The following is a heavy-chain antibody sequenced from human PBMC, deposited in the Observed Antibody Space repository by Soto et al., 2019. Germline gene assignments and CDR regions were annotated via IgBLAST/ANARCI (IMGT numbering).Heavy chain of an antibody. CDR1: GYTFTSYY. CDR2: INPSGGST. J-gene: IGHJ4*02. CDR3: ARAPAYCGGDCYRDY. V-gene: IGHV1-46*01. D-gene: IGHD2-21*02. Sequence: ASVKVSCKASGYTFTSYYMHWVRQAPGQGLEWMGIINPSGGSTSYAQKFQGRVTMTRDTSTSTVYMELSSLRSEDTAVYYCARAPAYCGGDCYRDYWGQGTLVTVPQ.